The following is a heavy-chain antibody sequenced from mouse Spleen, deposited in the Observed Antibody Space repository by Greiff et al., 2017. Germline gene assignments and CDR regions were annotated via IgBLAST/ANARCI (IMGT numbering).Heavy chain of an antibody. D-gene: IGHD2-2*01. Sequence: EVMLVESGGGLVQPGGSLKLSCATSGFTFSDYYMYWVRQTPEKRLEWVAYISNGGGSTYYPDTVKGRFTISRDNAKNTLYLQMSRLKSEDTAMYYCARGVIGFAYWGQGTLVTVSA. CDR2: ISNGGGST. CDR3: ARGVIGFAY. V-gene: IGHV5-12*02. CDR1: GFTFSDYY. J-gene: IGHJ3*01.